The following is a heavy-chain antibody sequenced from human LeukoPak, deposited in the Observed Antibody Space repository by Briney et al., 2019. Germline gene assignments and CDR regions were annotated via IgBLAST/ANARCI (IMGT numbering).Heavy chain of an antibody. CDR1: GGSISSSSYY. CDR2: INHSGST. V-gene: IGHV4-39*07. D-gene: IGHD6-6*01. Sequence: SEALSLTCTVSGGSISSSSYYWGWIRQPPGKGLEWIGEINHSGSTNYNPSLKSRVTISVDTSKNQFSLKLSSVTAADTAVYYCARDGGSRPLYYYYYYGMDVWGQGTTVTVSS. J-gene: IGHJ6*02. CDR3: ARDGGSRPLYYYYYYGMDV.